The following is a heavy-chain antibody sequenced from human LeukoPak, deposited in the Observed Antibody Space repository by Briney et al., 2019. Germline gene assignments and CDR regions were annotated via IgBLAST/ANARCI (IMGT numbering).Heavy chain of an antibody. CDR1: GYTFTIYG. D-gene: IGHD5-18*01. Sequence: ASVTVSCKRSGYTFTIYGIIWVRQAPGQGLEWMGWISAYNGNTNDAQKVQGRVTMTTDTSTSTVYMELRSLRSDDTAVYYCARVLGGYSYGYFDYWGQGTLVTVSS. CDR3: ARVLGGYSYGYFDY. J-gene: IGHJ4*02. V-gene: IGHV1-18*01. CDR2: ISAYNGNT.